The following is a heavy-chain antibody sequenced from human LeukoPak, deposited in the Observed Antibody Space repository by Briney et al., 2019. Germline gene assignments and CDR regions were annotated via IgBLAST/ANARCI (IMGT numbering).Heavy chain of an antibody. CDR2: IRSGSDYI. V-gene: IGHV3-21*01. CDR3: TRDLSLAAPQGFDY. Sequence: GGSLRLSCAASGFTFRSYSMNWVRQAPGKGLEGVSTIRSGSDYIYYADSVKGRFTISRDNAENSLYLQMNSLRAEDTAVYYCTRDLSLAAPQGFDYWGQRTLVTVSS. D-gene: IGHD6-6*01. CDR1: GFTFRSYS. J-gene: IGHJ4*02.